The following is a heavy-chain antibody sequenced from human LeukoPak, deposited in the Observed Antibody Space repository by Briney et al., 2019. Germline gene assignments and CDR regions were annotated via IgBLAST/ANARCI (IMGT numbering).Heavy chain of an antibody. J-gene: IGHJ4*02. CDR1: GFTFSSYS. V-gene: IGHV3-21*01. CDR2: ISSSSSYI. Sequence: GGSLRLSCAASGFTFSSYSMNWVRHAPGKGLEWVSSISSSSSYIYYADSVKGRFTISRDNAKNSLYLQMNSLRAEDTAVYYCARTIISSGWYASFDYWGQGTLVTVSS. D-gene: IGHD6-19*01. CDR3: ARTIISSGWYASFDY.